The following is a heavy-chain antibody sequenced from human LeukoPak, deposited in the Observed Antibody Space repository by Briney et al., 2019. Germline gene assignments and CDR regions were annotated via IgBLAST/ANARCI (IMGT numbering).Heavy chain of an antibody. D-gene: IGHD1-26*01. CDR3: TTDVFRRGDLELPLYYFDY. Sequence: GGSLRLSCAASGFTFSNAWMSWVRQAPGKGLEWVGRIKSKTDGGTTDYAAPVKGRFTISRDDSKNTLYLQMNSLKTEDTAVYYCTTDVFRRGDLELPLYYFDYWGQGTLVTVSS. V-gene: IGHV3-15*01. CDR2: IKSKTDGGTT. J-gene: IGHJ4*02. CDR1: GFTFSNAW.